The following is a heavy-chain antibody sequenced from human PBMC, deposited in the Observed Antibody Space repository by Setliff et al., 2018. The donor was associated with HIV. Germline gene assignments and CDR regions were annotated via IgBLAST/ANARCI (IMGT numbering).Heavy chain of an antibody. CDR3: ARDGYYYDGSAYSTFDY. J-gene: IGHJ4*02. Sequence: ASVKVSCKASGYTFTSYILHWVRQAAGQGLEWVGRIAPSSGGIHYAQKFQDRVTMTRDTSTSTVYMDLSRLRSEDTAVYYCARDGYYYDGSAYSTFDYWGQGTLVTVSS. CDR1: GYTFTSYI. D-gene: IGHD3-22*01. V-gene: IGHV1-46*01. CDR2: IAPSSGGI.